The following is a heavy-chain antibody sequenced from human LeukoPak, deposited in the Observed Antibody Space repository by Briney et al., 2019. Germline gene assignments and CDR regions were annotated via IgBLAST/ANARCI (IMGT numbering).Heavy chain of an antibody. Sequence: GASVKVSSKAPRDPASDYYIQWVRQGPPQGLEWLGIISPSDGRTAYSQRFQDRLNLTRDTPTNTVYMEMRSLTSEDTAVYYCAREVAATSFDSWGQGTLVTVSS. D-gene: IGHD2-15*01. CDR1: RDPASDYY. J-gene: IGHJ4*02. CDR3: AREVAATSFDS. CDR2: ISPSDGRT. V-gene: IGHV1-46*01.